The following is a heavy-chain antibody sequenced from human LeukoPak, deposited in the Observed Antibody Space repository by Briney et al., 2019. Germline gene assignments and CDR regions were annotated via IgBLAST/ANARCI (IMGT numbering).Heavy chain of an antibody. D-gene: IGHD3-16*01. CDR1: GVSISGYY. V-gene: IGHV4-59*01. Sequence: SETLSLTCTVSGVSISGYYWTWIRQPTGKALEWIGYIYSSGTTNYNPSLKSRVTISLDTSKNHFSLRLTSVTAADRAVYYCARVGETWLTRQAYYYMDVWGKGTAVTVSS. J-gene: IGHJ6*03. CDR3: ARVGETWLTRQAYYYMDV. CDR2: IYSSGTT.